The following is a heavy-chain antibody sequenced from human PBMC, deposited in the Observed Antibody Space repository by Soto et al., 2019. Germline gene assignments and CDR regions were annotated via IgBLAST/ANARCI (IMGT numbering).Heavy chain of an antibody. CDR2: MNPNSGNT. CDR3: ARERGLWCGESYYYYYYMDV. V-gene: IGHV1-8*01. J-gene: IGHJ6*03. D-gene: IGHD3-10*01. CDR1: GYTFTSYD. Sequence: ASVKVSCKASGYTFTSYDINWVRQATGQGLEWMGWMNPNSGNTGYAQKFQGRVTMTRNTSISTAYMELSSLRSEDTAVYYCARERGLWCGESYYYYYYMDVWGKGTTVTVP.